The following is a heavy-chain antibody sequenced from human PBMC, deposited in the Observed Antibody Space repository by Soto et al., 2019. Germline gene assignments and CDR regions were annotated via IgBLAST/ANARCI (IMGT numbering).Heavy chain of an antibody. V-gene: IGHV3-23*01. D-gene: IGHD2-2*01. CDR3: ANEKYQLTNRAFDF. Sequence: EVQLLESGGGLVQPGGSLRLSCAASGFTFSSYGMSWVRQAPGKGLEWVSVTSGSYDTTYYADSVKVRFTISRDNSKNTLYLQMNRLRAEDTAVYYCANEKYQLTNRAFDFWGQGTMITVSS. J-gene: IGHJ3*01. CDR2: TSGSYDTT. CDR1: GFTFSSYG.